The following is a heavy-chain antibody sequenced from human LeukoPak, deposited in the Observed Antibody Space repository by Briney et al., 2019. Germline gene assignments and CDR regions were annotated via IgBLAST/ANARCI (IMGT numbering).Heavy chain of an antibody. CDR1: GFTFSSYS. CDR2: ISSSSSYI. V-gene: IGHV3-21*01. D-gene: IGHD5-24*01. Sequence: GGSLRLSCAASGFTFSSYSMNWVRQAPGKGLEWVSSISSSSSYIYYADSVKGRFTISRDNAKNSLYLQMNSLRAEDTAVYYCAKDLRFVEMATDFGYWGQGTLVTVSS. CDR3: AKDLRFVEMATDFGY. J-gene: IGHJ4*02.